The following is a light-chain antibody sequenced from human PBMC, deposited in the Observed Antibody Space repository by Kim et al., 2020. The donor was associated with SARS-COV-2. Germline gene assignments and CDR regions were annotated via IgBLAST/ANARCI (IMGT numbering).Light chain of an antibody. CDR2: SNN. CDR3: ATWDDSLSAWV. V-gene: IGLV1-47*02. Sequence: GQRVTISCSGSSSTIGSNYVYWYQQLPGTAPKLLIYSNNQRPSGVPDRFSGSKSGTSASLAISGLRSEDEADYYCATWDDSLSAWVFGGGTQLTVL. J-gene: IGLJ3*02. CDR1: SSTIGSNY.